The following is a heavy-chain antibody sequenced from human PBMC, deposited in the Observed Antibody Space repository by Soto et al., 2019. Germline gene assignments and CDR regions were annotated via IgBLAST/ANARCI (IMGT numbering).Heavy chain of an antibody. D-gene: IGHD6-25*01. J-gene: IGHJ6*02. CDR3: AKDLLRPGRAYGMDV. CDR1: GFTFSSYG. Sequence: QVQLVESGGGVVQPGRSLRLSCAASGFTFSSYGMHWVRQAPGKGLEWVAVISYDGSNKYYADSVKGRFTISRDNSKNPLFRQMNSLRAEDTAVYYCAKDLLRPGRAYGMDVWGQGTTVTVSS. CDR2: ISYDGSNK. V-gene: IGHV3-30*18.